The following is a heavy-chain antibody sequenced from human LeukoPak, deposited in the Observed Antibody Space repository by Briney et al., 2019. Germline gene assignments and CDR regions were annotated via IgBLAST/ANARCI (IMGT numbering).Heavy chain of an antibody. CDR1: GGSISNSAYY. CDR2: IYYSGTT. V-gene: IGHV4-39*07. D-gene: IGHD4-17*01. Sequence: PSETLSLTCTVSGGSISNSAYYWGWIRQPPGKGLEWIGSIYYSGTTYYNPSLNSRVTISVDTSKNQFSLKLSSVTAADTAVYYCARGEDGDYYFQHWGQGTLVTVSS. J-gene: IGHJ1*01. CDR3: ARGEDGDYYFQH.